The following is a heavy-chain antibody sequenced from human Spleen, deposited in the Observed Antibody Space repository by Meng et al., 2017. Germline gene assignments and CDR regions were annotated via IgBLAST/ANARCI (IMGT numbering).Heavy chain of an antibody. CDR1: GFPFSTYA. J-gene: IGHJ3*02. CDR3: ARDAQLWLGDAFDI. Sequence: LSLTCAASGFPFSTYAMSWVRQTPGKGLEWVSGISGSGGSTYDADSVKGRFTISRDNAKNSLYLQMNSLRAEDTAVYYCARDAQLWLGDAFDIWGQGTMVTVSS. V-gene: IGHV3-23*01. D-gene: IGHD5-18*01. CDR2: ISGSGGST.